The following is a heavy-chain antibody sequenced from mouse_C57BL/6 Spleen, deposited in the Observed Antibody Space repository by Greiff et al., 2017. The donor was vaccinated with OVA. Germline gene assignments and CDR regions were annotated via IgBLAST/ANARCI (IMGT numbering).Heavy chain of an antibody. V-gene: IGHV1-82*01. CDR2: IYPGDGDT. J-gene: IGHJ4*01. CDR1: GYAFSSSW. CDR3: ARVGEAMDY. Sequence: LVESGPELVKPGASVKISCKASGYAFSSSWMNWVKQRPGKGLEWIGRIYPGDGDTNYNGKFKGKATLTADKSSSTAYMQLSSLASEDSAVYFCARVGEAMDYWGQGTSVTVSS. D-gene: IGHD4-1*01.